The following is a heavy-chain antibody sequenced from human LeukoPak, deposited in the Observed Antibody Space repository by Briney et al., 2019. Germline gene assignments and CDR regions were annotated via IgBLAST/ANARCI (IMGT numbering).Heavy chain of an antibody. CDR1: GLTVSSNY. V-gene: IGHV3-66*04. D-gene: IGHD4-17*01. CDR3: ARLLTTAIRWAWYFDL. J-gene: IGHJ2*01. Sequence: GGSLRLSCVASGLTVSSNYMSWVRQVPGRGLEWVLVVYPDGNTYYADSAKGRFAISTDISKNTLFLQMYSLRAEDTAVYYCARLLTTAIRWAWYFDLWGRGTLVTVSS. CDR2: VYPDGNT.